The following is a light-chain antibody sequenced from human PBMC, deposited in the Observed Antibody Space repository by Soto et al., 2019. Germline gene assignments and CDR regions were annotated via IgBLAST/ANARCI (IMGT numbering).Light chain of an antibody. CDR3: CSYAATFSV. Sequence: QSALTQPASVSGSPGQSITISCAGTSRDVGGYNYVSWYQQYPGKAPKVIISEVTNRPSGVPNRFSGSKSGNTASLTISGLQAEDEADYYCCSYAATFSVFGGGTKLTVL. J-gene: IGLJ3*02. CDR2: EVT. V-gene: IGLV2-14*01. CDR1: SRDVGGYNY.